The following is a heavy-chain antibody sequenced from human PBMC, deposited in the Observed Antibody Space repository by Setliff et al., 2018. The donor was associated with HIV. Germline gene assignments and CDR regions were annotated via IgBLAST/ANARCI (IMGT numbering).Heavy chain of an antibody. CDR2: IYYSGST. CDR1: GASISNSNSY. V-gene: IGHV4-39*01. Sequence: PSETLSLTCTVYGASISNSNSYWGWIRQPPGKGLEWIGSIYYSGSTNYNPSLKSRVTILLDTSKNEFSLKLSSGTAADTAVYHCARLSIFGVATPGFYSFMDVWGKGTTVTVSS. D-gene: IGHD3-3*01. CDR3: ARLSIFGVATPGFYSFMDV. J-gene: IGHJ6*03.